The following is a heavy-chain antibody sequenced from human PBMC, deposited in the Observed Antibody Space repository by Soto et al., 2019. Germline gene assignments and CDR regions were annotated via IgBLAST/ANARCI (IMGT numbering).Heavy chain of an antibody. J-gene: IGHJ6*02. CDR3: AKENGVRGKRVSYGMDV. V-gene: IGHV3-23*01. CDR2: ISGSGGST. D-gene: IGHD3-10*01. CDR1: GFTFSSYA. Sequence: SGGSLRLSCAASGFTFSSYAMSWVRQAPGKGLEWVSAISGSGGSTYYADSVKGRFTISRDNSKNTLYLQMNSLRAEDTAVYYCAKENGVRGKRVSYGMDVWGQGTTVTVSS.